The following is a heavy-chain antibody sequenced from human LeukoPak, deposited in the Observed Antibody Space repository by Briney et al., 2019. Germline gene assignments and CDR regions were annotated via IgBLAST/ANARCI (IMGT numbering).Heavy chain of an antibody. CDR3: AKDDYGYWFDP. D-gene: IGHD4/OR15-4a*01. J-gene: IGHJ5*02. Sequence: GGSLRLSCAASGFTFSSYAMSWVRQAPGKGLEWVSAISYSVDNTYYADSVKGRFTISRGNSKNTLYLQMNSLRAEDTAVYYCAKDDYGYWFDPWGQGTLVAVSS. CDR2: ISYSVDNT. V-gene: IGHV3-23*01. CDR1: GFTFSSYA.